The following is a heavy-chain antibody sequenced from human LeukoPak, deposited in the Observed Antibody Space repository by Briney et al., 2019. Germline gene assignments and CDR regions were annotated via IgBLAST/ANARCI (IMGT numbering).Heavy chain of an antibody. CDR3: ARDPYKNKDYTNYGAFDI. Sequence: GSLRLSCSASGFTFSSYAMSWVGQAPGKGVEWVSAISGSGGSTYNADSVKGRFTISRDNAKRSLYLEMAILRVEGTAVFYCARDPYKNKDYTNYGAFDIWGQGTMVTVSS. V-gene: IGHV3-23*01. J-gene: IGHJ3*02. CDR2: ISGSGGST. CDR1: GFTFSSYA. D-gene: IGHD1/OR15-1a*01.